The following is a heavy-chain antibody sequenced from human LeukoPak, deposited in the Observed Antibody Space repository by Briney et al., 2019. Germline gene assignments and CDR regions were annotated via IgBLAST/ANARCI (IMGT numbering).Heavy chain of an antibody. V-gene: IGHV4-30-2*01. CDR2: IYHSGST. Sequence: SQTLSLTCTVSGGSISSGGYYWSWIRQPPGKGLEWIGYIYHSGSTYYNPSLKSRVTISVDRSKNQFSLKLSSVTAADTAVYYCARGAEGGATPFDYWGQGTLVTVSS. J-gene: IGHJ4*02. D-gene: IGHD1-26*01. CDR3: ARGAEGGATPFDY. CDR1: GGSISSGGYY.